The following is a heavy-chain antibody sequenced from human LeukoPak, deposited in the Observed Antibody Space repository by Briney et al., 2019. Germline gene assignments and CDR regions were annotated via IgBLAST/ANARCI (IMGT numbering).Heavy chain of an antibody. V-gene: IGHV3-30*04. D-gene: IGHD6-19*01. J-gene: IGHJ1*01. CDR1: GFTFSTCA. CDR3: AKDLSWLAPGYFQH. CDR2: MSYDGNTK. Sequence: GRPLRLSCAASGFTFSTCAMHWVRQAPGEGLEWVAVMSYDGNTKYYADSMKGRFTISRDNSKNTLYLQMNSLRAEDTAVYYCAKDLSWLAPGYFQHWGQGTLVTVSS.